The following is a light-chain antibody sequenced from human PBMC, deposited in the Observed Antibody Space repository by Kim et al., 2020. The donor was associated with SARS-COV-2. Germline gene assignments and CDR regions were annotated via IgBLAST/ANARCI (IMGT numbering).Light chain of an antibody. J-gene: IGKJ1*01. CDR2: DAS. CDR1: QSISNW. Sequence: DVQMTQSPSTLSASVGDRVTITCRASQSISNWLAWYQQKPGKAPKLLIYDASSLESGVPSRFSGSGSATEFTLTISSLQPDDFATYYCKQYDTYSPWTFGQGTKVDIK. V-gene: IGKV1-5*01. CDR3: KQYDTYSPWT.